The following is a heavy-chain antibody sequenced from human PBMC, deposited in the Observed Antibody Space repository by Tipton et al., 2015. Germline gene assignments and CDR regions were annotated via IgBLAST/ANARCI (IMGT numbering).Heavy chain of an antibody. Sequence: TLSLTCNVFGGSISSGYYWGWIRQPPGKGLEWIGSIFHRGDTNYNPSLKSRVTISLDTSKNQFSLKLTSVTAADTAVYYCACQDYDSLTRDYQTVDYWGQGTLVTVSS. CDR2: IFHRGDT. V-gene: IGHV4-38-2*02. J-gene: IGHJ4*02. D-gene: IGHD3-9*01. CDR1: GGSISSGYY. CDR3: ACQDYDSLTRDYQTVDY.